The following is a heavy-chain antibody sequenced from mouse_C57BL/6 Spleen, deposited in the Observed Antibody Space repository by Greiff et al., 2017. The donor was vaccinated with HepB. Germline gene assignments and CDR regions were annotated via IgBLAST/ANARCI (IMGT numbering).Heavy chain of an antibody. Sequence: VKLQESGPGLVAPSQSLSITCTVSGFSLTSYAISWVRQPPGKGLEWLGVIWTGGGTNYNSALKSRLSISKDNSKSQVFLKMNSLQTDDTARYYCARNGDFYYYGSSYWYFDVWGTGTTVTVSS. J-gene: IGHJ1*03. CDR2: IWTGGGT. CDR3: ARNGDFYYYGSSYWYFDV. D-gene: IGHD1-1*01. CDR1: GFSLTSYA. V-gene: IGHV2-9-1*01.